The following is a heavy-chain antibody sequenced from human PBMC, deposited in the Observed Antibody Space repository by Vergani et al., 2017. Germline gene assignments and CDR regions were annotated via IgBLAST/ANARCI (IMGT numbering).Heavy chain of an antibody. Sequence: QLQLQESGPGLVKPSETLSLTCTVSGGSISSSSYYWGWIRQPQGKGLEWIGSIYYSGSTYYNPSLKSRVTISVDTSKNQFSLKLSSVTAADTAVYYCARGGADYYDSSGWYYWGQGTLVTVSS. V-gene: IGHV4-39*01. CDR3: ARGGADYYDSSGWYY. J-gene: IGHJ4*02. CDR1: GGSISSSSYY. CDR2: IYYSGST. D-gene: IGHD3-22*01.